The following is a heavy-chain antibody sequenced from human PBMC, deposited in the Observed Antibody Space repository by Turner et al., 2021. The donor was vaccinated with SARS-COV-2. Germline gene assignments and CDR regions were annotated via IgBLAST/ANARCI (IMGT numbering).Heavy chain of an antibody. Sequence: QVQLVQSGAEVKKPGSSVKVSCKASGGTFSSYAISWVRQAPGQGLEWMGGIIPIFGTANYAQKFQGRVTITADESTSTAYMELGSLRSEDTAVYYCARARGVDYYDSSGQRFDPWGQGTLVTVSS. V-gene: IGHV1-69*01. CDR2: IIPIFGTA. CDR3: ARARGVDYYDSSGQRFDP. CDR1: GGTFSSYA. J-gene: IGHJ5*02. D-gene: IGHD3-22*01.